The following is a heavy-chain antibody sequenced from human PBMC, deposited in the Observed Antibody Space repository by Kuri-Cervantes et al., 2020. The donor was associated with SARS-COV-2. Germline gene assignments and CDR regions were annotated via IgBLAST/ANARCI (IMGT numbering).Heavy chain of an antibody. Sequence: ASVKVSCKASGYTFTGYYMHWVRQAPGQGLEWMGWINPNSGGTNYAQKFQGRVTMTRDTSISTAYMELSSPRSEDTAVYYCAREITPNYYYYGMDVWGQGTTVTVSS. D-gene: IGHD3-16*01. CDR1: GYTFTGYY. J-gene: IGHJ6*02. V-gene: IGHV1-2*02. CDR2: INPNSGGT. CDR3: AREITPNYYYYGMDV.